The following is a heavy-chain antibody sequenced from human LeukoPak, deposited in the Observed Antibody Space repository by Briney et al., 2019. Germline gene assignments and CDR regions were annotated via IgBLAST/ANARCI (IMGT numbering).Heavy chain of an antibody. J-gene: IGHJ6*03. Sequence: ASVKVSCKASGYTFTGYYMHWVQQAPGQGLEWMGWINPNSGGTNYAQKLQGRVTMTTDTSTSTAYMEPRSLRSDDTAVYYCASSSIAAAGLYYYYMDVWGKGTTVTVSS. CDR1: GYTFTGYY. V-gene: IGHV1-2*02. CDR2: INPNSGGT. CDR3: ASSSIAAAGLYYYYMDV. D-gene: IGHD6-13*01.